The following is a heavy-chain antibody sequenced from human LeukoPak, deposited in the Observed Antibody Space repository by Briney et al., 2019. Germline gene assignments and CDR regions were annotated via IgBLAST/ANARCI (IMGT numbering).Heavy chain of an antibody. CDR1: GFTFSSYG. CDR2: IYYSGST. CDR3: ARAILTPSGYVWYFDL. J-gene: IGHJ2*01. V-gene: IGHV4-59*06. D-gene: IGHD3-3*01. Sequence: PGGSLRLSCAASGFTFSSYGMNWVRQAPGKGLEWMGYIYYSGSTYYNPSLKSRVTMSVDTSKNQFSLKLSSVTAADTAVYYCARAILTPSGYVWYFDLWGRGTLVTVSS.